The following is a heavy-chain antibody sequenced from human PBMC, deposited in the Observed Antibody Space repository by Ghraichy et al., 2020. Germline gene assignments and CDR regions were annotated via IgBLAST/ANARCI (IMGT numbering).Heavy chain of an antibody. CDR2: IKQDGSEK. D-gene: IGHD2/OR15-2a*01. V-gene: IGHV3-7*01. CDR1: GFTFSIYW. CDR3: ARASMSTLTARRHFYF. Sequence: GGSLRLSCAASGFTFSIYWMTWVRQAPGKGLEWVANIKQDGSEKYYVDSVKGRFTISRDNAKNSLSLQMNSLSAEDAAVYYCARASMSTLTARRHFYFWCQGTVDPVSP. J-gene: IGHJ4*02.